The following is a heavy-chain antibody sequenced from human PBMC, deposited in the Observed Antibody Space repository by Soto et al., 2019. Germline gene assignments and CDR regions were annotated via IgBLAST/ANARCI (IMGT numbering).Heavy chain of an antibody. CDR1: GDSVSSVDYY. V-gene: IGHV4-61*08. CDR3: ASSPVLTYKTYCYHP. Sequence: SPENLSLTYSVSGDSVSSVDYYWIWIRQPPGKGLEWIGHVYFSGSTNYIPSLKSRLTMSVDTAKNQFSLKLNSVTAADTAVYYCASSPVLTYKTYCYHPWGQGIQVPAYS. CDR2: VYFSGST. D-gene: IGHD5-18*01. J-gene: IGHJ5*02.